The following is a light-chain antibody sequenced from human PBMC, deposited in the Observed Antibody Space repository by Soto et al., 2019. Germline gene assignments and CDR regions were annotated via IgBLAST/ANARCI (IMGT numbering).Light chain of an antibody. CDR2: DVS. Sequence: QSALTQPASVSGSPGQSITISCTGTSSDVGGYNYVSWYQHHPGKAPKLMISDVSNRPSGVSNRFSGSKSGNTTSLTISGLQAEDEADFYCSPYTSISPDVFGTGTKLTVL. V-gene: IGLV2-14*03. J-gene: IGLJ1*01. CDR1: SSDVGGYNY. CDR3: SPYTSISPDV.